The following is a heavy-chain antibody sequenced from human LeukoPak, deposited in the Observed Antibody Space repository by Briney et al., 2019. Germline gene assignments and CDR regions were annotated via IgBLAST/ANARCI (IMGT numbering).Heavy chain of an antibody. D-gene: IGHD2-2*01. V-gene: IGHV3-7*01. J-gene: IGHJ4*02. CDR2: IKQDGSEK. Sequence: PGGSLRLSCAASGFTFSTYWMSWVRQAPGKGLEWVVNIKQDGSEKYYVDSVKGRFTISRDNAKNSLYLQMNSLRAEDTAVYYCARVAVVPAATFDYWGQGTLVTVSS. CDR3: ARVAVVPAATFDY. CDR1: GFTFSTYW.